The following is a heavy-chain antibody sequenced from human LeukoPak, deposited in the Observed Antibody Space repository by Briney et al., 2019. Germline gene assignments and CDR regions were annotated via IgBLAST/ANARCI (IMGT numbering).Heavy chain of an antibody. CDR2: IFSNDEK. Sequence: SGPVLVKPTETLTLTCTVSGFSISNARMGVSWIRQPPWKALEWLAHIFSNDEKSYSTSLKSRPTISKDTSKSQVVLTMTNMDPVDTATYYCARILYYYDSSGYSRVFDYWGQGTLVTVSS. CDR3: ARILYYYDSSGYSRVFDY. J-gene: IGHJ4*02. D-gene: IGHD3-22*01. CDR1: GFSISNARMG. V-gene: IGHV2-26*01.